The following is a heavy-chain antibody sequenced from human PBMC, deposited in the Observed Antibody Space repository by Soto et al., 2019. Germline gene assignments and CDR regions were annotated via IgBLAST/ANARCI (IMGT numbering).Heavy chain of an antibody. CDR1: GGSISSGGYY. V-gene: IGHV4-39*01. J-gene: IGHJ4*02. D-gene: IGHD1-20*01. CDR2: VFYTGFT. CDR3: ATSQKGYNWNYFDH. Sequence: PSETLSLTCTVSGGSISSGGYYWNWIRQHPGKGPEWIGSVFYTGFTSYNPSLESRVSVSVDTSKNQFSLKVSGVSAADTAVYYCATSQKGYNWNYFDHWGQGALVTVSS.